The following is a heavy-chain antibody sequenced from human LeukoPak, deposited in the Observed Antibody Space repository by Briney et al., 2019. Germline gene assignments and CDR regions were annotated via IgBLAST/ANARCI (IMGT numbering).Heavy chain of an antibody. CDR3: ARGLYGAPYYFDY. CDR2: ISYDGSNK. J-gene: IGHJ4*02. D-gene: IGHD2/OR15-2a*01. Sequence: GGSLRLSCAASGFTFSSYAMHWVRQAPGKGLEWVAVISYDGSNKYYADSVKGRFTISRDNSKNTLYLQMNSLRAEDTAVYYCARGLYGAPYYFDYWGQGTLVTVSS. CDR1: GFTFSSYA. V-gene: IGHV3-30-3*01.